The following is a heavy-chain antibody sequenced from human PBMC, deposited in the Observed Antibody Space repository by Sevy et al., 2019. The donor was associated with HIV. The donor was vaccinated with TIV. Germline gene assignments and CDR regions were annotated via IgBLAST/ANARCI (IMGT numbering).Heavy chain of an antibody. Sequence: SETLSLTCNVSGGSISSSGSCWGWIRQSPGKGLEWIGDISSVGKTNYNPSLRGRVTISRDTSNNHFSLRLKYVSAADTGVYYCAKIFAHWGQGTLVPVSS. CDR3: AKIFAH. CDR2: ISSVGKT. CDR1: GGSISSSGSC. J-gene: IGHJ5*02. V-gene: IGHV4-39*02.